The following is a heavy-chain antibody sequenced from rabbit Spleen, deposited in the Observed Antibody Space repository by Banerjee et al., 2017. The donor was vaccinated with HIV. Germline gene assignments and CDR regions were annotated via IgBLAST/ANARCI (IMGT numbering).Heavy chain of an antibody. V-gene: IGHV1S40*01. J-gene: IGHJ2*01. Sequence: QSLEESGGDLVKPGASLTLTCKASGLDFSSRYWICWIRQAPGKGLEWIACINTATGKAVYASWAKGRFTISKTSSNTVTLQMTSLTAADTATYFCARNYVNAFDPWGPGTLVTVS. CDR2: INTATGKA. D-gene: IGHD1-1*01. CDR3: ARNYVNAFDP. CDR1: GLDFSSRYW.